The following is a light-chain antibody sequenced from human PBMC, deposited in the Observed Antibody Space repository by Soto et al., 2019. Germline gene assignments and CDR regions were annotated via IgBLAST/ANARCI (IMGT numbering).Light chain of an antibody. J-gene: IGLJ1*01. Sequence: QSALTQPLSASGSPGQSVTISCTGTSSDIGGYNYVSWYQQHPGKAPKLIIYEVSKRPSGVPDRFSGSKSGNTASLTVSGLQAEDEADYYCNSYAGSSNYVFGTGTKLTVL. CDR2: EVS. V-gene: IGLV2-8*01. CDR3: NSYAGSSNYV. CDR1: SSDIGGYNY.